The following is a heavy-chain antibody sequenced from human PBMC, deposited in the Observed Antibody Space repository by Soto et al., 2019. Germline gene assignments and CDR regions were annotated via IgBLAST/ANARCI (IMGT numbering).Heavy chain of an antibody. CDR2: INPNSGGT. J-gene: IGHJ3*02. Sequence: ASVKVSCKASGYTFTGYYMHWVRQAPGQGLEWMGWINPNSGGTNYAQKFQGWVTMTRDTSISTAYMELSRLRSDDTAVYYCARELNLVYDYIWGSYRSHDAFDIWGQGTMVTVSS. V-gene: IGHV1-2*04. D-gene: IGHD3-16*02. CDR1: GYTFTGYY. CDR3: ARELNLVYDYIWGSYRSHDAFDI.